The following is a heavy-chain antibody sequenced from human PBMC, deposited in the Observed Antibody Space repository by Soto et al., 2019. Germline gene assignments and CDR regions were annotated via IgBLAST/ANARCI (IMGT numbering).Heavy chain of an antibody. Sequence: SGTVSSKSSGGACHSYAMSWVRQAIGQGLEWMGGIIPIFGTANYAQKFQGRVTITADESTSTAYMELSSLRSEDTAVYYCARGLWPIYYYGMDVWGQGTTVTVSS. CDR2: IIPIFGTA. CDR1: GGACHSYA. J-gene: IGHJ6*02. V-gene: IGHV1-69*13. CDR3: ARGLWPIYYYGMDV. D-gene: IGHD3-10*01.